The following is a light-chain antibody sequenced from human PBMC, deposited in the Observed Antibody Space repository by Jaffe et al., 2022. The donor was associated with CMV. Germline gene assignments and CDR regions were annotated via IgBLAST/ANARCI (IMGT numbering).Light chain of an antibody. CDR1: NSNLGAGYD. CDR2: ANS. J-gene: IGLJ2*01. Sequence: QSVLTQPPSVSGSPGQWVTISCTGSNSNLGAGYDVHWYQQLPGTAPKLIIDANSNRPSGVPDRFSGSKSGTSASLDITGLQAEDEADYYCQSYDSSLSHVIFGGGTKLTVL. V-gene: IGLV1-40*01. CDR3: QSYDSSLSHVI.